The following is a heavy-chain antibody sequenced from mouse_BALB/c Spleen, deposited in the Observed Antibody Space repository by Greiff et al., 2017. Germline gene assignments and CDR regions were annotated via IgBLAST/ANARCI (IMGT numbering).Heavy chain of an antibody. CDR1: GYTFTNYG. CDR2: INTNTGEP. J-gene: IGHJ3*01. D-gene: IGHD2-1*01. Sequence: VQGVESGPELKKPGETVKISCKASGYTFTNYGMNWVKQAPGKGLKWMGWINTNTGEPTYAEEFKGRFAFSLETSASTAYLQINNLKNEDTATYFCASGSTRGNGAYWGQGTLVTVSA. V-gene: IGHV9-3*02. CDR3: ASGSTRGNGAY.